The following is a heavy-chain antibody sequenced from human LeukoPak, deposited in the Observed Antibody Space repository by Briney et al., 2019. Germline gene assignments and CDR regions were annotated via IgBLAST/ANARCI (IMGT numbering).Heavy chain of an antibody. J-gene: IGHJ4*02. D-gene: IGHD6-6*01. CDR2: IYYSGGT. CDR1: GGSISPYY. CDR3: ARLTRLSTSPDRYYLDY. V-gene: IGHV4-59*08. Sequence: PSETLSLTCTVSGGSISPYYWSWIRQPPGKGLEWIGYIYYSGGTNYIPSLKGRVTISIDTSKNQFSLKLSSVTAADSAVYYCARLTRLSTSPDRYYLDYWGQGTLVTVSS.